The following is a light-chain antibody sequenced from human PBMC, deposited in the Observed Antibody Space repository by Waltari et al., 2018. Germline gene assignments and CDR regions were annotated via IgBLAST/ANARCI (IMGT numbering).Light chain of an antibody. CDR1: TSDLGGYNY. Sequence: QSALTQPASVSGSPGQSITISCSGTTSDLGGYNYVSWYQQPPGKAPKLIISDVTSRPSGVSNRFSGSKSGNTASLTISGLQAEDEADYYCCSFTSSSTWVFGGGTKLTVL. V-gene: IGLV2-14*01. CDR2: DVT. CDR3: CSFTSSSTWV. J-gene: IGLJ3*02.